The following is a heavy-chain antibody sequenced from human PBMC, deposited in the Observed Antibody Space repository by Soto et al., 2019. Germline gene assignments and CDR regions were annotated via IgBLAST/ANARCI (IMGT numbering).Heavy chain of an antibody. V-gene: IGHV3-23*01. Sequence: PGGSLRLSCAASGFTFSSYAMSWVRQAPGKGLEWVSAISGSGGSTYYADSVKGLFTISRDNSKNTLYLQMNSLRAEDTAVYYCAKDGGLGRKSRGYSYGAPYYYDGMDVWAQGTPVTVSS. D-gene: IGHD5-18*01. CDR2: ISGSGGST. CDR1: GFTFSSYA. J-gene: IGHJ6*02. CDR3: AKDGGLGRKSRGYSYGAPYYYDGMDV.